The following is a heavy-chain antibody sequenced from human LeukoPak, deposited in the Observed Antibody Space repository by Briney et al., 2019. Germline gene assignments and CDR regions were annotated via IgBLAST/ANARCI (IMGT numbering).Heavy chain of an antibody. CDR1: GGSISSYH. J-gene: IGHJ3*02. D-gene: IGHD2-15*01. CDR3: ARGRISGGRHDVSDI. CDR2: INHSGST. Sequence: PSETLSLTCTVSGGSISSYHWSWIRQPPGKGLEWIGEINHSGSTNYNPSLKSRVTISVDTSKNQFSLKLSNVTAADTAVYFCARGRISGGRHDVSDIWGQGTMVTVSS. V-gene: IGHV4-34*01.